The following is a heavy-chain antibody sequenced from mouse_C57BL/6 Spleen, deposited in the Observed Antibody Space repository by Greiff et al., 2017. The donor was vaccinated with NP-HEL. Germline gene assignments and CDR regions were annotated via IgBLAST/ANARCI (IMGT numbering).Heavy chain of an antibody. CDR1: GFTFTDYY. D-gene: IGHD2-3*01. V-gene: IGHV7-3*01. Sequence: DVMLVESGGGLVQPGGSLSLSCAASGFTFTDYYMSWVRQPPGKALEWLGFIRNKANGYTTEYSASVKGRFTISRDNSQSILYLQMNALRAEDSATYYCARSPDGYYDWYFDVWGTGTTVTVSS. CDR2: IRNKANGYTT. J-gene: IGHJ1*03. CDR3: ARSPDGYYDWYFDV.